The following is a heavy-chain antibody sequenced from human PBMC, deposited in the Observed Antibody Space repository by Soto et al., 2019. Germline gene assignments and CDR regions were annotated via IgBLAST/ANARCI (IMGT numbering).Heavy chain of an antibody. CDR2: IIPIFGTA. J-gene: IGHJ5*02. CDR3: ARGGRPTRSLQIQLESPYNWFDP. V-gene: IGHV1-69*13. CDR1: GGTFSSYA. D-gene: IGHD1-1*01. Sequence: ASVKVSCKASGGTFSSYAISWVRQAPGQGLEWMGGIIPIFGTANCAQKFQGRVTITADESTSTAYMELSSLRSEDTAVYYCARGGRPTRSLQIQLESPYNWFDPWGQGTLVTVSS.